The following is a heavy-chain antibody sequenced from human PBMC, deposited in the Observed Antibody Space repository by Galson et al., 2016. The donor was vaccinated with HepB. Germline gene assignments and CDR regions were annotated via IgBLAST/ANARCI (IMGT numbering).Heavy chain of an antibody. D-gene: IGHD3-16*01. V-gene: IGHV3-7*01. J-gene: IGHJ6*02. CDR3: ARDLGHPYGMDV. Sequence: SLRLSCAGSGFSFSSYWMSWVRQAPGKGLEWVANIKQDGSEKFYGDSVKGRFTISRDNAKNSLYLQMNSLRGEATAVYYCARDLGHPYGMDVWGQGTKVTVSS. CDR2: IKQDGSEK. CDR1: GFSFSSYW.